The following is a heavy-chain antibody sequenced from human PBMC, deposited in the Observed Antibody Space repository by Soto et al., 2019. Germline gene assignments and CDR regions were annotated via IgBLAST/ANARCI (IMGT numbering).Heavy chain of an antibody. Sequence: QITLKESGPTLVQPTQTLTLTCTLSAFSITTSGVGVGWIRQPPGKALDWLAFIYWEDGKLYSPSLRNRLTITKDTSKTQAVLTITNMDPVDTGTYYCAHRQAHYGDWHGGYFDYRGQGTLVTVSS. CDR3: AHRQAHYGDWHGGYFDY. CDR1: AFSITTSGVG. J-gene: IGHJ4*02. V-gene: IGHV2-5*02. D-gene: IGHD4-17*01. CDR2: IYWEDGK.